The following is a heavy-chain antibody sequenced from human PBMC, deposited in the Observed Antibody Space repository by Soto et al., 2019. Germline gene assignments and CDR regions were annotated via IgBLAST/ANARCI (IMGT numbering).Heavy chain of an antibody. D-gene: IGHD2-2*02. J-gene: IGHJ6*02. V-gene: IGHV1-18*01. CDR2: ISAYNGNT. Sequence: KGLEWMGWISAYNGNTNYAQKLQGRVTMTTDTSTSTAYMELRSLRSDDTAVYYCARLIVVVPAAILDYYGMDVWGQGTTVTVSS. CDR3: ARLIVVVPAAILDYYGMDV.